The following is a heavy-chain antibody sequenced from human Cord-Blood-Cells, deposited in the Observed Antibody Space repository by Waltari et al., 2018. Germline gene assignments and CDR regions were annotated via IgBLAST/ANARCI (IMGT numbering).Heavy chain of an antibody. V-gene: IGHV4-59*01. D-gene: IGHD1-1*01. CDR1: GGSISSYY. CDR2: IYYSGST. J-gene: IGHJ4*02. CDR3: AGRLEPLSADY. Sequence: QVQLQESGPGLVKPSETLSLTCTVPGGSISSYYWSWIRQPPGKGLEWIGYIYYSGSTNYNPSLKSRVTISVDTSKNQFSLKLSSVTAADTAVYYCAGRLEPLSADYWGQGTLVTVSS.